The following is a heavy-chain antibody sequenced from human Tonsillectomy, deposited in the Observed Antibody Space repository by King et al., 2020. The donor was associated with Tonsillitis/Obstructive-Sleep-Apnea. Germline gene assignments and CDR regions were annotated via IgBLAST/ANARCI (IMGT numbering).Heavy chain of an antibody. CDR2: ISGDGGST. V-gene: IGHV3-43*02. Sequence: VQLVESGGGVVQPGGSLRLSCAASGFTFDDYAMHWVRQAPGKGLEWVSLISGDGGSTYYADSVKGRFTISRDNSKNSLYLQMNSLRTEDTALYYCAKARYCSRTSCYRGTSFDYWGQGTLVTVSS. D-gene: IGHD2-2*02. CDR1: GFTFDDYA. CDR3: AKARYCSRTSCYRGTSFDY. J-gene: IGHJ4*02.